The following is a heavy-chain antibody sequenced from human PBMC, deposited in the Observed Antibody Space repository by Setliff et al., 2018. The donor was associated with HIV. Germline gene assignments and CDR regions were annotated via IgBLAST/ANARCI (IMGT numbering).Heavy chain of an antibody. D-gene: IGHD1-26*01. J-gene: IGHJ3*02. CDR2: IHYSGGT. V-gene: IGHV4-59*08. CDR3: ARHGPGSRGAEAFDI. Sequence: SETLSLTCTVSGGSMSSYYWSWIRQPPGKGLEWIGYIHYSGGTNYNPSLKSRVTISVDTSKNQFSLKLNSVTAADTAVYYCARHGPGSRGAEAFDIWGQGTMVTVSS. CDR1: GGSMSSYY.